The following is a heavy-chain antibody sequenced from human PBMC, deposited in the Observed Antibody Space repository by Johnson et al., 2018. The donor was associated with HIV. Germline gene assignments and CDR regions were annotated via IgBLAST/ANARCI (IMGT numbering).Heavy chain of an antibody. CDR1: GFTFSSYA. V-gene: IGHV3-30*04. CDR3: AREGTWGSNDAFDI. Sequence: QVQLVESGGGLVQPGRSLRLSCAASGFTFSSYAMHWVRQAPGKGLEWVAVISYDGSNKYYADSVKGRFTISGDNAKNSLYLQMNSLRAEDTAVYYCAREGTWGSNDAFDIWGQGTMVTVSS. D-gene: IGHD7-27*01. J-gene: IGHJ3*02. CDR2: ISYDGSNK.